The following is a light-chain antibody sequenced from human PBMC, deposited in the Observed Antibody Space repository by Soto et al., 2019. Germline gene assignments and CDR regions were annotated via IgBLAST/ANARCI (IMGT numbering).Light chain of an antibody. CDR1: QSVSSN. J-gene: IGKJ1*01. CDR2: GAS. CDR3: QQYNNWPQT. Sequence: EIVMTQSPATLSVSPGERATLSCRASQSVSSNLAWYQQKPGQAPRLLIYGASTRATGIPARFSGSGSGTEFTLTISSLQSEDFAVYYCQQYNNWPQTFGQRTKADI. V-gene: IGKV3-15*01.